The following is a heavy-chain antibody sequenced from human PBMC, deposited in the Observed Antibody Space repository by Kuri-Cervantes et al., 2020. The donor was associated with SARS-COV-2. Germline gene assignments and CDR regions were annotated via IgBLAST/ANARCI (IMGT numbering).Heavy chain of an antibody. V-gene: IGHV3-30*03. CDR2: VSYDGSDK. J-gene: IGHJ6*02. CDR3: ARGAAAADYFFYGMDV. D-gene: IGHD6-13*01. CDR1: GLTFSHYV. Sequence: GESLKISCSASGLTFSHYVMHWVRQAPGKGLEWVTLVSYDGSDKYYADSAKGRFTISRDNSKSTLFLQMNSLRAEDTAEYYCARGAAAADYFFYGMDVWGRGTTVTVSS.